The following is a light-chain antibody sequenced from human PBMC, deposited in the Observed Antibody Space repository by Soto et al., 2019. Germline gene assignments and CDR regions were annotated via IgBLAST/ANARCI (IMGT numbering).Light chain of an antibody. Sequence: DIQMTQSPSTLSASVGDRVTITCLASQSISSWLAWYQQKPGKAPKLLIYKAPTLKSGVPSRFSGSGSGTEFTLTISSLQPDDFATYYCQNYNSATLTFGGGTKVDIK. CDR3: QNYNSATLT. J-gene: IGKJ4*01. CDR2: KAP. CDR1: QSISSW. V-gene: IGKV1-5*03.